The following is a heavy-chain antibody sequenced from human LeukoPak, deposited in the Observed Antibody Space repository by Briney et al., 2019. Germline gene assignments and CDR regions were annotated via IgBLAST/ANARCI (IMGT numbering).Heavy chain of an antibody. J-gene: IGHJ4*02. CDR1: GYTFTSYG. CDR2: INPSGGST. V-gene: IGHV1-46*01. Sequence: ASVKVSCKASGYTFTSYGISWVRQAPGQGLGWMGIINPSGGSTSYAQKFQGRVTMTRDTSTSTVYMELSSLRSEDTAVYYCARARYCGGDCYYFDYWGQGTLVTVSS. D-gene: IGHD2-21*02. CDR3: ARARYCGGDCYYFDY.